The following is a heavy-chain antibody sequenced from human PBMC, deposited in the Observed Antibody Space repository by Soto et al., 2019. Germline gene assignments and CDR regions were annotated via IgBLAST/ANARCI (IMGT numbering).Heavy chain of an antibody. J-gene: IGHJ5*02. V-gene: IGHV4-59*01. D-gene: IGHD3-10*01. CDR2: ILYTGYT. CDR3: ARERGEWFGDLLPHGWFDH. CDR1: GGSISDYN. Sequence: PXETLCLTCTVAGGSISDYNWSWIRQPPGKGLEWIGYILYTGYTNYNPSLKSRITISIDTSRNQFSLRLSSVTAADTAVYYCARERGEWFGDLLPHGWFDHWPQGHLVTVSS.